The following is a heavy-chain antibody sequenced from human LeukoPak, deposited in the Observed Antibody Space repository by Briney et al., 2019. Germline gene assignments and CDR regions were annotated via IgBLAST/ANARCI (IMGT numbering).Heavy chain of an antibody. Sequence: GGSLRLSCAASGFTFSSYAMHWVRQAPGKGLEYVSAISSNGGSTYYANSVKGRFTISRDNSKNTLCLQMGSLRAEDMAVYYCARGLVWGTGPLNYWGQGTLVTVSS. J-gene: IGHJ4*02. CDR3: ARGLVWGTGPLNY. CDR2: ISSNGGST. D-gene: IGHD3-16*01. CDR1: GFTFSSYA. V-gene: IGHV3-64*01.